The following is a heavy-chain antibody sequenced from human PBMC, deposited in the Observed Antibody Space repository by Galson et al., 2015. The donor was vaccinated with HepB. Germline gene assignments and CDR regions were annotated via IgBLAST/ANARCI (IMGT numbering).Heavy chain of an antibody. J-gene: IGHJ6*03. V-gene: IGHV3-30-3*01. CDR3: ARDSESIFGDAGYMDV. CDR1: GFTXSSYA. Sequence: SLRLSCAASGFTXSSYAMHWVRQAPGKGLEWVAVISYDGSNKYYADSVKGRFTISRDNSKNTLYLQMNSLRAEDTAVYYCARDSESIFGDAGYMDVWGKGTTVTVSS. CDR2: ISYDGSNK. D-gene: IGHD3-3*01.